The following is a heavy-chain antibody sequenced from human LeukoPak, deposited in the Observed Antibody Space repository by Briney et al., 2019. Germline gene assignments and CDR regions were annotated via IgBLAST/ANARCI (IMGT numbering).Heavy chain of an antibody. CDR3: ARDADVVVTATPLWYFDL. CDR1: GDSISRSSYY. Sequence: SETLSLTCTVSGDSISRSSYYWGWIRQPPGKGLAWIGSIYYSGSTYYNPSLKSRVTISVDTSRNQFSLKLSSVTGADTAVYYCARDADVVVTATPLWYFDLWGRGTLVTVSS. V-gene: IGHV4-39*02. CDR2: IYYSGST. D-gene: IGHD2-21*02. J-gene: IGHJ2*01.